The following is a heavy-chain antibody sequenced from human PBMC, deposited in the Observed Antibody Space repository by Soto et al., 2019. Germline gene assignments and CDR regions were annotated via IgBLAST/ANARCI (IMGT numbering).Heavy chain of an antibody. CDR3: ARGDVDTAMVTDRIDY. Sequence: QVQLQQWGAGLLKPSETLSLTCAVYGGSFSGYYWSWIRQPPGKGLEWIGEINHSGSTNYNPSLTSRVTISVDTSKNQFSLKLSSVTAADTAVYYCARGDVDTAMVTDRIDYWGQGTLVTVSS. CDR1: GGSFSGYY. CDR2: INHSGST. D-gene: IGHD5-18*01. V-gene: IGHV4-34*01. J-gene: IGHJ4*02.